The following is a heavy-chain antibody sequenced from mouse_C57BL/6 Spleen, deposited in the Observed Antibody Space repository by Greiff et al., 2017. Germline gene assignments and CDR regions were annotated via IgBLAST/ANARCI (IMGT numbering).Heavy chain of an antibody. CDR3: ASTGTGYAMDY. CDR2: IYPGDGDT. Sequence: LKESGASVKISCKASGYAFSSYWMNWVKQRPGKGLAWIGQIYPGDGDTNYNGKFKGKATLTADKSSSTAYMQLSSLTSEDSAVYFCASTGTGYAMDYWGQGTSVTVSS. D-gene: IGHD4-1*01. CDR1: GYAFSSYW. V-gene: IGHV1-80*01. J-gene: IGHJ4*01.